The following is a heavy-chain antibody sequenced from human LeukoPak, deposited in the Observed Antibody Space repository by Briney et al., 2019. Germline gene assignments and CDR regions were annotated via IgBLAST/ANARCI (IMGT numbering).Heavy chain of an antibody. J-gene: IGHJ4*02. D-gene: IGHD6-13*01. CDR3: ARSYSSSWYSSDFDY. CDR2: IYSGGST. V-gene: IGHV3-66*02. Sequence: GGSLRLSCAASGFTVSSNYMSWVRQAPGKGLEWVSVIYSGGSTYYADSVKGRFTISRDNSKNTLYLQMNSLRAEDTAVYYCARSYSSSWYSSDFDYWGQGTPVTVSS. CDR1: GFTVSSNY.